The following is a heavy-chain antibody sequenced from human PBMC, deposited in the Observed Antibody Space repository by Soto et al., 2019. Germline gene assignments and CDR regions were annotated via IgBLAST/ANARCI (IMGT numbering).Heavy chain of an antibody. CDR3: ARVDDGYDQSGKDV. CDR2: INAGNGNT. D-gene: IGHD5-12*01. CDR1: GYTFTRYG. V-gene: IGHV1-3*01. Sequence: ASVKVSCKAAGYTFTRYGMNWVRQAPGQRLECLGWINAGNGNTKYSQKFQGRVTISRDTSATAVYLELSSLKYEDTAVYYCARVDDGYDQSGKDVWGQGTTVTVSS. J-gene: IGHJ6*02.